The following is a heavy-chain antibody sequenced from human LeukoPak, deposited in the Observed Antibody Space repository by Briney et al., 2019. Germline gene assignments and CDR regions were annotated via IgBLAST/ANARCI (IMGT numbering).Heavy chain of an antibody. CDR1: GFTFSNYA. V-gene: IGHV3-33*01. CDR2: IWYDGSNK. CDR3: ARDHWDLLGIFDY. Sequence: GGSLRLSCEASGFTFSNYAMHWVRQAPGEGLEWVAIIWYDGSNKQYADSVKGRFTISRDNSKNTLYLQMNSLRAEDTAVYYCARDHWDLLGIFDYWGQGTLVTVSS. J-gene: IGHJ4*02. D-gene: IGHD1-26*01.